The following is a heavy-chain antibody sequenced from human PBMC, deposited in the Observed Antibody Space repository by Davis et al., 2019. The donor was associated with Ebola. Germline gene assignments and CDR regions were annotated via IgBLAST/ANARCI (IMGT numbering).Heavy chain of an antibody. CDR1: GGTFSSYA. V-gene: IGHV1-69*04. Sequence: KISCAASGGTFSSYAISWVRQAPGQGLEWMGWIIPILGIANYAQKFQGRVTITADKSTSTAYMELSSLRSEDTAVYYCARDKDIVVVPATKDGKYYYYGMDVWGQGTTVTVSS. CDR3: ARDKDIVVVPATKDGKYYYYGMDV. J-gene: IGHJ6*02. D-gene: IGHD2-2*01. CDR2: IIPILGIA.